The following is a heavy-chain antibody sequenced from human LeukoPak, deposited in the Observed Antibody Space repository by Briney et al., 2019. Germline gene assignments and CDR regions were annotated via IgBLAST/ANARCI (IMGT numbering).Heavy chain of an antibody. CDR1: GYTFTSYY. Sequence: ASVKVSCKASGYTFTSYYMHWVRQAPGQRLEWMGIINPSGGSTSYAQKFQGRVTMTRDTSTSTVYMELSSLRSEDTAVYYCAREVVGHLMTTVNGNWFDPWGQGTLVTVSS. D-gene: IGHD4-17*01. CDR2: INPSGGST. V-gene: IGHV1-46*01. CDR3: AREVVGHLMTTVNGNWFDP. J-gene: IGHJ5*02.